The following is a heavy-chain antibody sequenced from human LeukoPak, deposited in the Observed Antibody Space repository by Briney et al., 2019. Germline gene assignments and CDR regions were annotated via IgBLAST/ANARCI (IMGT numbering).Heavy chain of an antibody. CDR3: ARVRGTYYFDY. V-gene: IGHV3-48*01. D-gene: IGHD1-26*01. CDR2: ISTTSSSI. CDR1: GFTFSSYS. Sequence: TGGSLRLSCAASGFTFSSYSMNWVRQAPGRGLEWVSYISTTSSSIYYADSVKGRFTISRDNAKNLLYLQMNSLRAEDTAVYYCARVRGTYYFDYWGQGTLVTVSS. J-gene: IGHJ4*02.